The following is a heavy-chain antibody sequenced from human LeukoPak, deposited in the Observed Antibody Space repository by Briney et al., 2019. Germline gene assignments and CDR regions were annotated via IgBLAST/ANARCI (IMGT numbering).Heavy chain of an antibody. J-gene: IGHJ5*02. Sequence: SETLSLTCTVSGASISSNNFLWGWIRQPPGRGLEWIGTIHYGVSTYYNPSLKSRVSISVDASKNQFSLELTSVTAADTAVYYCATDWGGMDCFDPWGQGTLVTVSS. V-gene: IGHV4-39*01. CDR2: IHYGVST. D-gene: IGHD2-21*01. CDR3: ATDWGGMDCFDP. CDR1: GASISSNNFL.